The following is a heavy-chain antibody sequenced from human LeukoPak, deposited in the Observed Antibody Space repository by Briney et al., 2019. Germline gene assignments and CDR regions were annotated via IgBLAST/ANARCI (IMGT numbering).Heavy chain of an antibody. CDR1: GFIFSTYN. CDR2: IGTSGDYI. CDR3: ARDRSTGAAAGDYFDY. Sequence: GGSLRLSCTASGFIFSTYNMNWVRQAPGKGLEWVSSIGTSGDYIYYADSVQGRFTISRDDAKNSLYLQLNSLRAEDTAVYYCARDRSTGAAAGDYFDYWGQGTLVTVSS. D-gene: IGHD6-13*01. V-gene: IGHV3-21*06. J-gene: IGHJ4*02.